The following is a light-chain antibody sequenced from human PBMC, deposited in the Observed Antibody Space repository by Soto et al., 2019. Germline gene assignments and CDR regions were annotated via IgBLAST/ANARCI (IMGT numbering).Light chain of an antibody. Sequence: QSALTQPASVSDSPGQSITISRTGTSSDVGGSNFVSWYQQHPGKPPKLIIYDVANRPSGVSNRFSGSKSGSTVSLIISRLQTEDEADYYCVSYTSSTTYVFGTGTKVTVL. V-gene: IGLV2-14*03. CDR1: SSDVGGSNF. CDR2: DVA. CDR3: VSYTSSTTYV. J-gene: IGLJ1*01.